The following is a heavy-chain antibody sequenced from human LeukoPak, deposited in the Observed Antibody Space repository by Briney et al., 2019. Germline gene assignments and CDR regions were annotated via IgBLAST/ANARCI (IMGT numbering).Heavy chain of an antibody. D-gene: IGHD6-19*01. J-gene: IGHJ5*02. Sequence: PSETLSLTCTVSGGSISSYYWSWIRQPPGKGLEWIGYIYYSGSTNYNPSLKSRVTISVDTSKNQFSLKLSSVTAADTAVCYCARGDVAVAGYNWFDPWGQGTLVTVSS. CDR3: ARGDVAVAGYNWFDP. V-gene: IGHV4-59*01. CDR1: GGSISSYY. CDR2: IYYSGST.